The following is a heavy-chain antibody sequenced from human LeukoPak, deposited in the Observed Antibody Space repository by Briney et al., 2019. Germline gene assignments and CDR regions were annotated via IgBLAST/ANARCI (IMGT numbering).Heavy chain of an antibody. CDR2: IIGSGGTT. Sequence: QSGGSLRLSCAASGFTLCNYAMSWVRQAPGKGLEWLSGIIGSGGTTYDAHSVKGRFSISRDNPKNMLYFQMNSLRADDTGVYYCAKDLVGATPLYYFDYWGQGTLVTVSS. V-gene: IGHV3-23*01. CDR3: AKDLVGATPLYYFDY. CDR1: GFTLCNYA. D-gene: IGHD1-26*01. J-gene: IGHJ4*02.